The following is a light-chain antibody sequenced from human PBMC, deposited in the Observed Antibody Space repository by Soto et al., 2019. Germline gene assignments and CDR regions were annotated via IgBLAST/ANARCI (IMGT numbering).Light chain of an antibody. CDR3: QQYGTYRT. CDR2: GAS. V-gene: IGKV3-20*01. Sequence: EILLTQSPCTLSLSPGERATLSCRASQSVSSSYLAWYQQRPGQAPRLLIHGASSRATGIPDRLSGSGSGTDFTLTISRLEPEDSAVYYCQQYGTYRTFGQGTKVDIK. CDR1: QSVSSSY. J-gene: IGKJ1*01.